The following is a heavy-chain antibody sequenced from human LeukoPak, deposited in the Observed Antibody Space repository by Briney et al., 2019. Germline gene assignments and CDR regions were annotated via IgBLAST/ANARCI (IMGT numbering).Heavy chain of an antibody. J-gene: IGHJ4*02. D-gene: IGHD3-10*01. CDR2: IESKTDGGTT. V-gene: IGHV3-15*04. Sequence: GGSLRLSCAASGFSFSDAWMSWVRQIPGKGLEWVGRIESKTDGGTTDYAAPVKGRFTISRDDSTNTLYLQMNSLKSEDTAVYYCTTYGSGRKFDYWGQGTLVTVSS. CDR1: GFSFSDAW. CDR3: TTYGSGRKFDY.